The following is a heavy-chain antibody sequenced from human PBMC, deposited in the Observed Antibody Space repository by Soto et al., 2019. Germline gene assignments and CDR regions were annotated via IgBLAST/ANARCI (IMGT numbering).Heavy chain of an antibody. CDR3: AKVPGLGGQHYYYYGMDV. Sequence: GGSLRLSCAASGFTFSSYGMHWVRQAPGKGLEWVAVISYDGSNKYYADSVKGRFTISRDNSKNTLYLQMNSLRAEDTAVYYCAKVPGLGGQHYYYYGMDVWGQGTTVTVSS. J-gene: IGHJ6*02. V-gene: IGHV3-30*18. CDR2: ISYDGSNK. D-gene: IGHD2-15*01. CDR1: GFTFSSYG.